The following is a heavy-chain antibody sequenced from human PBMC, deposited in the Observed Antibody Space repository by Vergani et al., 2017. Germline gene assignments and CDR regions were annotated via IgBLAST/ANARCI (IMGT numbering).Heavy chain of an antibody. J-gene: IGHJ4*02. V-gene: IGHV4-34*01. D-gene: IGHD3-3*01. Sequence: QVQLQQWGAGLLKPSETLSLTCAVYGGSFSGYYWSWIRQPPGKGLEWIGEINHSGSTNYNPSLKSRGTIPVDTSKNQFSLKLSSVTAADTAVYCCAGADYDVWRGYSHYFDCWGQGALVTVSS. CDR3: AGADYDVWRGYSHYFDC. CDR2: INHSGST. CDR1: GGSFSGYY.